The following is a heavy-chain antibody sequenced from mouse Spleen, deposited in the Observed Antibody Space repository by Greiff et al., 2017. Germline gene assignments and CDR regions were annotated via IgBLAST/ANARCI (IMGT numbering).Heavy chain of an antibody. J-gene: IGHJ3*01. CDR1: GYTFTSYV. CDR2: INPYNDGT. V-gene: IGHV1-14*01. D-gene: IGHD2-10*01. CDR3: AKPYYGNYVAWFAY. Sequence: EVQLQQSGPELVKPGASVKMSCKASGYTFTSYVMHWVKQKPGQGLEWIGYINPYNDGTKYNEKFKGKATLTSDKSSSTAYMELSSLTSEDSAVYYCAKPYYGNYVAWFAYWGQGTLVTVSA.